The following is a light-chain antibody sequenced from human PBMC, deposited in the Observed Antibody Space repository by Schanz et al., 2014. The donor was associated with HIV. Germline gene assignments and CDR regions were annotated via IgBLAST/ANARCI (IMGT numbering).Light chain of an antibody. Sequence: DIQMTQSPSTLSASVGDRISLTCRASQSVSTWLAWYQQKPGKAPKLLIYKASSLESGVPSRFSGSGSGTEFTLTISSLQPDDFATYYCQQYNSYSPQTFGQGTKVEIK. CDR1: QSVSTW. J-gene: IGKJ1*01. V-gene: IGKV1-5*03. CDR3: QQYNSYSPQT. CDR2: KAS.